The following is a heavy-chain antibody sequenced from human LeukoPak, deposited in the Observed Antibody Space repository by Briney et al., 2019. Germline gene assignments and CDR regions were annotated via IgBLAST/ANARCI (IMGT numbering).Heavy chain of an antibody. V-gene: IGHV3-7*01. CDR2: IKQDGSEE. J-gene: IGHJ6*03. Sequence: GGSLRLSCAASGFTFSSYSMNWVRQAPGKGLEWVANIKQDGSEEYYVDSVKGRFTISRDNAKNSLYLQMNSLRAEDTAVYYCARTGTRGAIRGYYMDVWGKGTTVTISS. CDR3: ARTGTRGAIRGYYMDV. CDR1: GFTFSSYS. D-gene: IGHD3-10*01.